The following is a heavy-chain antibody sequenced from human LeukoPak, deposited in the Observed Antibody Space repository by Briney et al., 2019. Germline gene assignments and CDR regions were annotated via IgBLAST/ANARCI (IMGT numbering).Heavy chain of an antibody. CDR1: RFTLSSFG. V-gene: IGHV3-30*02. Sequence: GGSLSLSCAASRFTLSSFGTHCVRQAPGKVLEWVAFIRYDGDNICCADSVQGRLNLSRDNSKNTLYLQMNSLRAEDTAVYCCARAGECVNPCYYWGEGTVVSVCS. CDR3: ARAGECVNPCYY. D-gene: IGHD3-10*01. CDR2: IRYDGDNI. J-gene: IGHJ4*02.